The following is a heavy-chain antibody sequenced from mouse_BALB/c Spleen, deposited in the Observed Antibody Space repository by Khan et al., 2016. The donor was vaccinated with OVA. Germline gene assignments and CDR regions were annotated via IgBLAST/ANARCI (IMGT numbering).Heavy chain of an antibody. CDR3: VRGRTY. CDR1: GYSITSDYA. J-gene: IGHJ3*01. V-gene: IGHV3-2*02. CDR2: ITYSGRT. Sequence: EVQLQELGPGLVKPSQSLSLTCTVTGYSITSDYAWNWIRQFPGNKLEWMGYITYSGRTSYTPSLKSRISITRDTSKNQFFLQLNSVTTEDTATYYCVRGRTYWGQGTLVTVSA. D-gene: IGHD3-3*01.